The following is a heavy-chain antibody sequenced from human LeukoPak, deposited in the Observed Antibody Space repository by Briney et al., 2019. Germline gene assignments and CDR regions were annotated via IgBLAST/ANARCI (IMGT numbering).Heavy chain of an antibody. CDR3: TRDAGSFSDFDS. CDR1: GGSISSSNYY. J-gene: IGHJ4*02. D-gene: IGHD3-16*02. Sequence: PSETLSLTCTVSGGSISSSNYYWGWIRQSPGKGLEWIGSIYYSGLTFYTPSLKSRVTISVDTSKDQFSLKLGSVTATDTAVYYCTRDAGSFSDFDSWGLGTLVTVSS. CDR2: IYYSGLT. V-gene: IGHV4-39*02.